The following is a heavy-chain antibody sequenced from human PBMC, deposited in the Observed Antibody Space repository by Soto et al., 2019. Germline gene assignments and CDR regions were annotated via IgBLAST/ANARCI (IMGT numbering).Heavy chain of an antibody. V-gene: IGHV4-31*03. Sequence: QVQLQESGPGLVKPSQTLSLTCTVSGGSISSGGYYWSWIRQHPGKGLEWIGYIYYSGSTYYNPSLTSRVTISVDTSKNQFSLKLSSVTAADTAVYYCARDPTGGRDHWYFDLWGRGTLVTVSS. CDR3: ARDPTGGRDHWYFDL. J-gene: IGHJ2*01. CDR2: IYYSGST. CDR1: GGSISSGGYY. D-gene: IGHD3-16*01.